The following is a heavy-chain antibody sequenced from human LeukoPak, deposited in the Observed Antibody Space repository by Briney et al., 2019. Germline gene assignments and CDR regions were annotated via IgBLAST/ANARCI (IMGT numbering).Heavy chain of an antibody. CDR1: GGSISGSSYY. CDR3: ARGPRFGELLWHWFDP. J-gene: IGHJ5*02. Sequence: TSETLSLTCTVSGGSISGSSYYWGWIRQPPGKGLEWIGSIYYSGSTYYNPPLKSRVTISEDTSKNQFSLKLRSVTAADTAVYYCARGPRFGELLWHWFDPWGQGTLVTVSS. CDR2: IYYSGST. V-gene: IGHV4-39*07. D-gene: IGHD3-10*01.